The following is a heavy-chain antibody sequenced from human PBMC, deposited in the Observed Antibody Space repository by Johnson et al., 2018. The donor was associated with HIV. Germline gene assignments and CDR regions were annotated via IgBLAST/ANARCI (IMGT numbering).Heavy chain of an antibody. D-gene: IGHD3-3*01. V-gene: IGHV3-9*01. Sequence: ELQLVESVGGLVQPGRSLRLSCAASGFTFDDYAMHWVRQAPGKGLEWVSGISWNRGSTGYADSVKGRFTISRDNSKNTLYLQMNSLRAEDTAVYYCAKGGQEYYNFWSGLNAFDIWGQGTMVTVSS. CDR3: AKGGQEYYNFWSGLNAFDI. J-gene: IGHJ3*02. CDR2: ISWNRGST. CDR1: GFTFDDYA.